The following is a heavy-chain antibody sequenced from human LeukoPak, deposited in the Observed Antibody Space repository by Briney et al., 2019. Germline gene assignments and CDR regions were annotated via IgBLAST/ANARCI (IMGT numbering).Heavy chain of an antibody. V-gene: IGHV1-58*02. J-gene: IGHJ4*02. CDR1: GFTFTSSA. Sequence: EASVKVSCKASGFTFTSSAMQWVRQARGQRLEWIGWIVVGSGNTNYAQKFQERVTITRDMSTSTAYMELSSLRSEDTAVYYCAASRESAYPVGYWGQGTLVTVSS. CDR2: IVVGSGNT. CDR3: AASRESAYPVGY. D-gene: IGHD2-21*01.